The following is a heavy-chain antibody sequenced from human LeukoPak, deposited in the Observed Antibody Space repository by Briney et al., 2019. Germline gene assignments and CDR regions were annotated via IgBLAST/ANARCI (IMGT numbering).Heavy chain of an antibody. CDR2: IGIAGDT. V-gene: IGHV3-13*01. J-gene: IGHJ3*02. CDR1: GFTFSSYA. Sequence: GGSLRLSCAASGFTFSSYAMSWVRQAAGKGLEWVSAIGIAGDTYYPDSVKGRFTISRENAKNSFYLQMNSLTAGDTAVYYCVRAHVGAGLAFDIWGQGTMVTVSS. CDR3: VRAHVGAGLAFDI. D-gene: IGHD1-26*01.